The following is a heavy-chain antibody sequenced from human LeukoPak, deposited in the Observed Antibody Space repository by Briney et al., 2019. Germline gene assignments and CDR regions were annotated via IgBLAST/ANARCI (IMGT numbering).Heavy chain of an antibody. CDR3: ARAGTGILLWFGDRSDY. CDR1: GFTFSSYT. D-gene: IGHD3-10*01. Sequence: GGSLRLSCAASGFTFSSYTMNWVRQAPGKGLEWVSSISSSSSYTYYADSVKGRFTISRDNAKKSLYLQMNSLRAEDTAVYYLARAGTGILLWFGDRSDYWGQGTLVTVSS. CDR2: ISSSSSYT. J-gene: IGHJ4*02. V-gene: IGHV3-21*01.